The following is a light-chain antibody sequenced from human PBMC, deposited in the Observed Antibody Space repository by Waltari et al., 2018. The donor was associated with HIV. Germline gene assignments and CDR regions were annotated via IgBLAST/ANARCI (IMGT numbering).Light chain of an antibody. V-gene: IGLV1-47*01. CDR3: AAWDDSLSGRV. CDR2: RNN. CDR1: NSTIGSTY. Sequence: QSVLTQPPSASGTPGQRVTISCSGSNSTIGSTYVYWYQQLPGTTPKLLIYRNNQRPAGVPERFSGSRSGTSASRAISGLRSEDEADYYCAAWDDSLSGRVFGGGTKVTVL. J-gene: IGLJ3*02.